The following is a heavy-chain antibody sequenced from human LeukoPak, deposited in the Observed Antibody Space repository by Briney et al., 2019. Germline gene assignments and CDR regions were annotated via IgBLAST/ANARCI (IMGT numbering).Heavy chain of an antibody. D-gene: IGHD3-9*01. CDR3: ARASSIRYFDWLSPPHENYYYYYMDV. V-gene: IGHV7-4-1*02. J-gene: IGHJ6*03. CDR1: GYTFTSYA. Sequence: ASVKVSCKASGYTFTSYAMNWVRQAPGQGLEWMGWINTNTGNPTYAQGFTGRFVFSLDTSVSTAYLQISSLKAEDTAVYYCARASSIRYFDWLSPPHENYYYYYMDVWGKGTTVTVSS. CDR2: INTNTGNP.